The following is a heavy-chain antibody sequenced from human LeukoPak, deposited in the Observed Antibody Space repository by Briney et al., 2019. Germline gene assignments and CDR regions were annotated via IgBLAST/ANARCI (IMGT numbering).Heavy chain of an antibody. CDR3: AKATSYYDSSGYNDY. V-gene: IGHV3-30*04. J-gene: IGHJ4*02. Sequence: PGGSLRLSCAASGFTFSSYAMHWVRQAPGKGLEWVAVISYDGSNKYYADSVKGRFTISRDNSKNTLYLQMNSLRAEDTAVYYCAKATSYYDSSGYNDYWGQGTLVTVSS. CDR2: ISYDGSNK. CDR1: GFTFSSYA. D-gene: IGHD3-22*01.